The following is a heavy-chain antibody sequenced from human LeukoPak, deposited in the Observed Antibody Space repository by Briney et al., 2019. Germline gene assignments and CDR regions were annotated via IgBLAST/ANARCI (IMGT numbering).Heavy chain of an antibody. V-gene: IGHV4-30-4*08. J-gene: IGHJ4*02. Sequence: SQTLSLTCTVPGGSISSGDYYWSWIRQPPGKGLEWIGYIYYSGSTYYNPSLKSRVTISVDTSKNQFSLKLSSVTAADTAVYYCATRTGTTRGGFDYWGQGTLVTVSS. CDR1: GGSISSGDYY. CDR3: ATRTGTTRGGFDY. CDR2: IYYSGST. D-gene: IGHD1-1*01.